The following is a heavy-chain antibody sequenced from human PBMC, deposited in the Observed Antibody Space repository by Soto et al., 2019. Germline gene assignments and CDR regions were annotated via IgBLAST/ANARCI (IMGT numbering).Heavy chain of an antibody. J-gene: IGHJ5*02. CDR2: ISAYNGNT. D-gene: IGHD2-2*02. Sequence: DSVQVSCKASGYTFTSYGISWVRQAPGQGLEWMGWISAYNGNTNYAQKLQGRVTMTTDTSTSTAYMELRSLRSDDTAVYYCARDRGYCRSTSCYTGNWFDPWGQGYLVIV. V-gene: IGHV1-18*01. CDR1: GYTFTSYG. CDR3: ARDRGYCRSTSCYTGNWFDP.